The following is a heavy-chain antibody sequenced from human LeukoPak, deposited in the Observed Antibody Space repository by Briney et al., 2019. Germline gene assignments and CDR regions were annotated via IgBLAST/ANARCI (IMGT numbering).Heavy chain of an antibody. D-gene: IGHD2-21*02. J-gene: IGHJ4*02. Sequence: GGSLRLSCAASGFTFSSYEMNWVRQAPGKGVEWVSYISSSGSTIYYADSVKGRFTISRDNAKNSLYLQMNSLRAEDTAVYYCARGVTQWAYWGQGTLVTVSS. CDR3: ARGVTQWAY. V-gene: IGHV3-48*03. CDR2: ISSSGSTI. CDR1: GFTFSSYE.